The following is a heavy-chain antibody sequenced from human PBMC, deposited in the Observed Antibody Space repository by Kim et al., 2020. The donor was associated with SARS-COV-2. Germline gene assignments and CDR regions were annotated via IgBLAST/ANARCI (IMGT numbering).Heavy chain of an antibody. Sequence: ASVKVSCKASGHRFTDVYMNWVRQAPGQGLEWMGRINPKSGGTNCAQRFQGRVSMTRDTSISTAYMELSSLIYDDTAVYFCAMIGVITKLEKGDAFDIWG. CDR2: INPKSGGT. D-gene: IGHD3-10*01. V-gene: IGHV1-2*06. CDR1: GHRFTDVY. CDR3: AMIGVITKLEKGDAFDI. J-gene: IGHJ3*02.